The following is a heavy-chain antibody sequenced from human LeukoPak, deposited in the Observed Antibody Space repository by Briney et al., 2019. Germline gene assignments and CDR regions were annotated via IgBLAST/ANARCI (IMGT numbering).Heavy chain of an antibody. CDR3: ARDRGYGMDV. CDR2: IYYSGST. J-gene: IGHJ6*02. Sequence: SEALSLTCTVSGGSISSYYWSWIRQPPGKGLKWIGYIYYSGSTNYNPSLKSRVAISVDTSKNQFSLKLSSVTAADTAVYYCARDRGYGMDVWGQGTTVTVSS. V-gene: IGHV4-59*01. CDR1: GGSISSYY.